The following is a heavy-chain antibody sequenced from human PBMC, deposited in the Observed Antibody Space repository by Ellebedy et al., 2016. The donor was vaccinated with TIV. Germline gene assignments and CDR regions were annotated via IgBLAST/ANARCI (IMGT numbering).Heavy chain of an antibody. CDR3: ARLGDKPWFDP. J-gene: IGHJ5*02. D-gene: IGHD3-16*01. V-gene: IGHV5-51*01. CDR2: IYPGDSDT. Sequence: GGSLRLXXKGSGYSFTSYWIGWVRQMPGKGLEWMGIIYPGDSDTRYSPSFQGQVTISADKSISTAYLQWSSLKASDTAMYYCARLGDKPWFDPWGQGTLVTVSS. CDR1: GYSFTSYW.